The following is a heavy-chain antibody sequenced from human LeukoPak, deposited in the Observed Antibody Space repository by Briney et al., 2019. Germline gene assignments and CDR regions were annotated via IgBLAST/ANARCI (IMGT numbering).Heavy chain of an antibody. Sequence: PSETLSLTCTVSGGSISSSSYYWSWIRQHPGKGLEWIGYIYYSGSTYYNPSLKSRVTISVDTSKNQFSLKLSSVTAADTAVYYCARVSSYYDSSGPGRGPFDYWGQGTLVTVSS. D-gene: IGHD3-22*01. CDR3: ARVSSYYDSSGPGRGPFDY. CDR1: GGSISSSSYY. J-gene: IGHJ4*02. CDR2: IYYSGST. V-gene: IGHV4-31*03.